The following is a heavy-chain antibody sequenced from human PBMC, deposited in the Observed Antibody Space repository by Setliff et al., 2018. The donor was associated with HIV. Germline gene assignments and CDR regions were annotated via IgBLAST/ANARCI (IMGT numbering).Heavy chain of an antibody. CDR2: IYTSDTT. D-gene: IGHD3-22*01. CDR3: ARSSGYYSTVFY. J-gene: IGHJ4*02. CDR1: GGPVSTYY. V-gene: IGHV4-4*07. Sequence: SETLSLTCTVSGGPVSTYYWSWIRQPAGKGLEWIGRIYTSDTTRYNPSLQSRVAMSVDTSKNQFSLKLSSVTAADTAVYYCARSSGYYSTVFYWGQGTRVTVSS.